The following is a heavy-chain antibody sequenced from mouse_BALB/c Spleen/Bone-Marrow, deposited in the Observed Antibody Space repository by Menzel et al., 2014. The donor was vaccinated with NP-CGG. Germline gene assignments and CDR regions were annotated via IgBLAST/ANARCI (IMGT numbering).Heavy chain of an antibody. D-gene: IGHD1-1*01. Sequence: EVQLVESGGGLVQPGGSLKLSCAASGFDFSRYWMSWVRQAPGKGLEWIGEINPDSSTINYTPSLKDKFIISRDDAKNTLYLQMSKVRSEDTALYYCSRLSYYGRFAYWGQGTLVTVSA. CDR1: GFDFSRYW. J-gene: IGHJ3*01. CDR3: SRLSYYGRFAY. V-gene: IGHV4-1*02. CDR2: INPDSSTI.